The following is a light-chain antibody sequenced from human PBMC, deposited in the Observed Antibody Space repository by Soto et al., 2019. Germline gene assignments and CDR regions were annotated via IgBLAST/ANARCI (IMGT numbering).Light chain of an antibody. Sequence: QSALTQPASVSGSPGQSITISCTGASSDIGTYNLVSWYQHYPGKAPKLMIYEGIKRPSGVSNRFSGSKSGNTAFLTISGLQAEDEADYYCCSYAGSGTDNDAFGSGTKVTVL. J-gene: IGLJ1*01. V-gene: IGLV2-23*01. CDR2: EGI. CDR1: SSDIGTYNL. CDR3: CSYAGSGTDNDA.